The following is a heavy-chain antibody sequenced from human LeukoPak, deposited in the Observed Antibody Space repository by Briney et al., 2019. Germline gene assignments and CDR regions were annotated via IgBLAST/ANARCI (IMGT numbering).Heavy chain of an antibody. V-gene: IGHV3-11*01. CDR3: ASGPDTGVDIVVVPADSFDY. CDR2: ISSSGSTI. Sequence: PGGSLRLSCAASGFTFSDYYMSWIRQAPGKGLEWVSYISSSGSTIYYADSVKGRFTISRDNAKNSLYLQMNSLRAEDTAVYYCASGPDTGVDIVVVPADSFDYWGQGTLVTVSS. J-gene: IGHJ4*02. D-gene: IGHD2-2*03. CDR1: GFTFSDYY.